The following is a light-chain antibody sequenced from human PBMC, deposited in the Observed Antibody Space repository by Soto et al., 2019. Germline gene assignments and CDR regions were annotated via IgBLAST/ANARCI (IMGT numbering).Light chain of an antibody. CDR1: SSDVGGYKS. CDR2: NVS. CDR3: SSYTSTSTYV. Sequence: QSELTQPASVSGSPGQSITISCTGTSSDVGGYKSASWYQQHPGKAPKLLIYNVSNRPSGISDRFSGSWSGDTASLTISGLQAEDEADYYCSSYTSTSTYVFGTGTKVT. V-gene: IGLV2-14*03. J-gene: IGLJ1*01.